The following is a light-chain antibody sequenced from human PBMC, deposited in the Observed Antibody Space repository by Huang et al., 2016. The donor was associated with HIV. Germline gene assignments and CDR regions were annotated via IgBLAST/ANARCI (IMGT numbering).Light chain of an antibody. Sequence: ERVLTQSPGTLSVSPGERATLSCRTSQGIGNSLAGYQLRPGQAPRLLIYEASIRASNIPARFSGGGSEIDFTLTISGLQSEDSAIYYCQQYHEWPRTFGQGTKVEIK. CDR1: QGIGNS. CDR3: QQYHEWPRT. CDR2: EAS. J-gene: IGKJ2*01. V-gene: IGKV3-15*01.